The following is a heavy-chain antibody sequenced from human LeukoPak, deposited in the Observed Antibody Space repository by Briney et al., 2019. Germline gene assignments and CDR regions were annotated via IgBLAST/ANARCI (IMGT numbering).Heavy chain of an antibody. V-gene: IGHV4-30-2*06. CDR1: SGSIINSDLY. CDR3: ATGYNGCTSDFDY. Sequence: SQTLSLTCTVSSGSIINSDLYWSCIRQSPGKGLEWIGYIYHSTNTYYNPSLNTRVTISMDTSKNQFSLNLGSVSAADTAVYYCATGYNGCTSDFDYWGQGNMVTVSS. D-gene: IGHD3-9*01. CDR2: IYHSTNT. J-gene: IGHJ4*02.